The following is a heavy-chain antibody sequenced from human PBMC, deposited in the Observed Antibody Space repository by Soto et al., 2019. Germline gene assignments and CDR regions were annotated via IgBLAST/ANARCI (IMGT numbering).Heavy chain of an antibody. Sequence: QVQLVQSGAEVKKPGASVKVSCKASGYTFTGYYMHWVRQAPGQGLEWMGWINPNSGGTNYAQKLQGRVTMTTDTSTSTAYMELRSLRSDDTAVYYCARDSYYYDSSGYYSYYYYYGMDVWGQGTTVTVSS. CDR2: INPNSGGT. CDR1: GYTFTGYY. CDR3: ARDSYYYDSSGYYSYYYYYGMDV. D-gene: IGHD3-22*01. J-gene: IGHJ6*02. V-gene: IGHV1-2*02.